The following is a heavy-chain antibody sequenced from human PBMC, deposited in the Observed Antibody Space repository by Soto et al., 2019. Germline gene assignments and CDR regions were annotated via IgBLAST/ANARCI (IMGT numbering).Heavy chain of an antibody. CDR1: GASISSYY. CDR3: ASSFSSSWYHAFDV. V-gene: IGHV4-59*01. J-gene: IGHJ3*01. CDR2: LYHSGGT. D-gene: IGHD6-13*01. Sequence: QVQLQESGPQLVKPSETLSLTCAASGASISSYYWRWIRQPPGKGLEWIGYLYHSGGTNYNPSLKSRVSISPDTSKNEFSLTLSSVTAADTAVYYCASSFSSSWYHAFDVWGQGTMVAVSS.